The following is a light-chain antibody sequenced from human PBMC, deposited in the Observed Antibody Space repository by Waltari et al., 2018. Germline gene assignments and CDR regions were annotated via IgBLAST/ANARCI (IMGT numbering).Light chain of an antibody. CDR1: ALPTKY. Sequence: SHELTQPPSVSVSPGQTARITCSGDALPTKYIYWYQQKSGQAPGMLIYEDNKRPSGIPERFSGSSSGTLVTLTVSGAVVEDEGDYYCYSTDSSSFPLFGGGTRLTVL. CDR2: EDN. CDR3: YSTDSSSFPL. V-gene: IGLV3-10*01. J-gene: IGLJ3*02.